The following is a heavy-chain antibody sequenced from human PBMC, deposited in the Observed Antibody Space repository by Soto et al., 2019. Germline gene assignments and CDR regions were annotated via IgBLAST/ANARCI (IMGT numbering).Heavy chain of an antibody. CDR3: AREKVAGSYYYYGMDV. J-gene: IGHJ6*02. CDR1: GYTFTGYY. D-gene: IGHD6-19*01. V-gene: IGHV1-2*02. CDR2: INPNSGGT. Sequence: GASVKVSCKASGYTFTGYYMHWVRQAPGQGLEWMGWINPNSGGTNYAQKFQGRVTMTRDTSINTAYMELSRLRSDDTAVYYCAREKVAGSYYYYGMDVWGQGTTVTVSS.